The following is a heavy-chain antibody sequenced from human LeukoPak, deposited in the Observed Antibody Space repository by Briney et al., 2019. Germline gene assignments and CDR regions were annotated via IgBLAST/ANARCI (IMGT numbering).Heavy chain of an antibody. CDR3: ARGPIVVVPAAILGNWFDP. Sequence: ASVKVSCKASGYTFTSYGISWVRQATGQGLEWMGWMNPNSGNTGYAQKFQGRVTMTRNTSISTAYMELSSLRSEDTAVYYCARGPIVVVPAAILGNWFDPWGQGTLVTVSS. CDR2: MNPNSGNT. V-gene: IGHV1-8*02. J-gene: IGHJ5*02. CDR1: GYTFTSYG. D-gene: IGHD2-2*02.